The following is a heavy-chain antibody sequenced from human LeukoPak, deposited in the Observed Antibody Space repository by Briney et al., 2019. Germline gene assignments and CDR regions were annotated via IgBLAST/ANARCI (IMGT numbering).Heavy chain of an antibody. CDR1: GFTFSSYA. D-gene: IGHD5-18*01. CDR3: AREVGVQLWLRGAFDI. Sequence: PGGSLRLSCAASGFTFSSYAMSWVRQAPGKGLEWVSAISGSGGSTYYADSVKGRFTISRDNSKNSLYLQMNSLRAEDTAVYYCAREVGVQLWLRGAFDIWGRGTMVTVSS. CDR2: ISGSGGST. J-gene: IGHJ3*02. V-gene: IGHV3-23*01.